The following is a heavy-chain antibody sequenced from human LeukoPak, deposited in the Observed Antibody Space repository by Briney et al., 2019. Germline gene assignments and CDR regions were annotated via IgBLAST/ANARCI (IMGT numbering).Heavy chain of an antibody. CDR1: GYTFTSYY. CDR3: ARVVWDYYDSSGSENYFDY. CDR2: INPSGGST. J-gene: IGHJ4*02. V-gene: IGHV1-46*01. Sequence: ASVKVSCKASGYTFTSYYMYWVRQAPGQGLEWMGIINPSGGSTSYAQKFQGRVTMTRDMSTSTVYMELSSLRSEDTAVYYCARVVWDYYDSSGSENYFDYWGQGTLVTVSS. D-gene: IGHD3-22*01.